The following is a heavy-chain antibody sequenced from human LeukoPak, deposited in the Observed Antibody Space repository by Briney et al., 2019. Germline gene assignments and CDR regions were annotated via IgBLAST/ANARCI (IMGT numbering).Heavy chain of an antibody. Sequence: SVKVSCKASGGTFSSYAISWVRQAPGQGLEWMGRIIPILGIANYAQKFQGRVTITADKSTSTAYMELSSLRSEDTAVYYCARKSYGDYSNFDYWGQGTLVTVSP. J-gene: IGHJ4*02. CDR3: ARKSYGDYSNFDY. CDR1: GGTFSSYA. CDR2: IIPILGIA. V-gene: IGHV1-69*04. D-gene: IGHD4-17*01.